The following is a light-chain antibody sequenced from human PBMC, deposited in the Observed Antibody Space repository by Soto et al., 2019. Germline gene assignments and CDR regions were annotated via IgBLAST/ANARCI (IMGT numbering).Light chain of an antibody. CDR3: CLYAVTFYV. J-gene: IGLJ1*01. CDR1: SSDVGTYDF. Sequence: LTQPRSVSGSPGQSVTISCTGTSSDVGTYDFVSWYQQHPGKAPRLMIFDVSERPLGVPDRFSGSKSGNTASLTISGLQAEDEADYYCCLYAVTFYVFGTGTKVTVL. CDR2: DVS. V-gene: IGLV2-11*01.